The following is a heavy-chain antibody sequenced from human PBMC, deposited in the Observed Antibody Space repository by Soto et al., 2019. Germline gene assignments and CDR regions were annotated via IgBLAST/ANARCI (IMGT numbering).Heavy chain of an antibody. J-gene: IGHJ6*02. D-gene: IGHD3-10*01. CDR2: ISGSVGNT. CDR3: GRVDGAGSRWSYYYGMDV. Sequence: ASVKVSCKASGYTFTSYGISWVRQAPGQGLEWMAWISGSVGNTSYAQNLQGRVTITRDTSTSTAYMELSSLRSEDTAVYYCGRVDGAGSRWSYYYGMDVWGQGTTVTVSS. V-gene: IGHV1-18*01. CDR1: GYTFTSYG.